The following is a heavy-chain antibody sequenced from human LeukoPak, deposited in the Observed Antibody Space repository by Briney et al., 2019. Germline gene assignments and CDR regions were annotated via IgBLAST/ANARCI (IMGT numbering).Heavy chain of an antibody. J-gene: IGHJ4*02. CDR1: GYTFTSYG. Sequence: ASVKVSCKASGYTFTSYGISWVRQAPGQGLEWMGWINPNSGDTKYAQKFQGRVTVTRDPTITTAYMELSSLRSDDTAVYYCARKLSGYPSDHWGQGTLVTVSS. CDR2: INPNSGDT. CDR3: ARKLSGYPSDH. D-gene: IGHD3-22*01. V-gene: IGHV1-2*02.